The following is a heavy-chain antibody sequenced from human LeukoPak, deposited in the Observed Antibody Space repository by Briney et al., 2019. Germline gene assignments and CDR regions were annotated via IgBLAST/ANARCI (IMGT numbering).Heavy chain of an antibody. Sequence: SETLSLTCTVSGDSLSGTYYWSWIRPPPGKGLEWISYIYHTGTTDSNPSLKSRVTISLDTSKNQFSLKMSSVTAADTAVYYCARRWVYDKRAFDAWGQGTMVTVSS. CDR1: GDSLSGTYY. CDR2: IYHTGTT. J-gene: IGHJ3*01. D-gene: IGHD3-16*01. CDR3: ARRWVYDKRAFDA. V-gene: IGHV4-59*08.